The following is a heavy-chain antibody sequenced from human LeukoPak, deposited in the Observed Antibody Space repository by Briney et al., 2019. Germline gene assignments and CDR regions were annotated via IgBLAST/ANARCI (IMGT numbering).Heavy chain of an antibody. V-gene: IGHV3-9*01. D-gene: IGHD6-19*01. Sequence: PGGSLRLSCAASGFTFDDYAMHWVRQAPGKGLEWVSGISWNSGSIGYADSVKGRFTISRDNAKNSLYLQMNSLRAEDTALYYCAKDLEAVAGTGFDYWGQGTLVTVSS. CDR2: ISWNSGSI. CDR3: AKDLEAVAGTGFDY. CDR1: GFTFDDYA. J-gene: IGHJ4*02.